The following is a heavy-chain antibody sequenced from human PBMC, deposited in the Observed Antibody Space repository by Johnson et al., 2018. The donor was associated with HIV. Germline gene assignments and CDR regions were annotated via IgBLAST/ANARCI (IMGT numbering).Heavy chain of an antibody. V-gene: IGHV3-7*01. CDR2: IKQDGSEK. D-gene: IGHD1-26*01. Sequence: VQLVESGGGLVQPGGSLRLSCAASRFTFSNYWMSWVRQAPGKGLEWVANIKQDGSEKYYVDSVTGRFTISRDNAKNSLYLQMNSLRVEDTAVYYCARDPGGSLGAFDIWGQGTMVTVSS. CDR1: RFTFSNYW. J-gene: IGHJ3*02. CDR3: ARDPGGSLGAFDI.